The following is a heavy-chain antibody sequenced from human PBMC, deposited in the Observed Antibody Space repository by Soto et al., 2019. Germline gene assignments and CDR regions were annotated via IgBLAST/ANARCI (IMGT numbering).Heavy chain of an antibody. J-gene: IGHJ4*02. V-gene: IGHV4-4*02. D-gene: IGHD6-19*01. CDR1: GDTLTSNVW. CDR3: ARDSAVPGETDRFDS. CDR2: IYHNGNT. Sequence: SETLSLTCAVSGDTLTSNVWWNWVRQTSGKGLEWIGEIYHNGNTDYNPSLKSRVTMSVDKSRNQFSLMLSSVTAADTAIYYCARDSAVPGETDRFDSWGQGTLVTVSS.